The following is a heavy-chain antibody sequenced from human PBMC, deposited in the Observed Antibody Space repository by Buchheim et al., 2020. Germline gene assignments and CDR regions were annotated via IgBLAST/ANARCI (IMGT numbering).Heavy chain of an antibody. CDR1: GFTFSSYG. Sequence: QVQLVESGGGVVQPGRSLRLSCAASGFTFSSYGMHWVRQAPGKGLEWVAVISYDGSNKYYADSVKGRFTISRDNSKNTLYLQMNSLRAEDTAVYYCAKDQGGVVVITKGIDYWGQGTL. D-gene: IGHD3-22*01. V-gene: IGHV3-30*18. CDR2: ISYDGSNK. CDR3: AKDQGGVVVITKGIDY. J-gene: IGHJ4*02.